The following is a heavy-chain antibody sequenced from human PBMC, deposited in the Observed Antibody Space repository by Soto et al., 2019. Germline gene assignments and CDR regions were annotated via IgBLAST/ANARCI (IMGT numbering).Heavy chain of an antibody. J-gene: IGHJ3*02. CDR2: IYYSGST. D-gene: IGHD3-9*01. CDR1: GGSISSGDYY. Sequence: SETLSLTCTVSGGSISSGDYYWSWIRQPPGKGLEWIGYIYYSGSTYYNPSLKSRVTISVDTSKNQFSLKLSSVTAADTAVYYCARAGLRRYGYAFDIWGQGTMVTVSS. V-gene: IGHV4-30-4*01. CDR3: ARAGLRRYGYAFDI.